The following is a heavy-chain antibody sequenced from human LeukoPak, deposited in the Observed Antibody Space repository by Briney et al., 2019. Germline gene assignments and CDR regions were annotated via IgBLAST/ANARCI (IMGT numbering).Heavy chain of an antibody. V-gene: IGHV1-18*01. D-gene: IGHD1-26*01. J-gene: IGHJ3*02. CDR3: ARGGRWELPRPYAFDI. CDR2: ISVYNGHT. CDR1: AYTFTSYG. Sequence: ASVKVSCKASAYTFTSYGISWVRQAPGQGLEWMGWISVYNGHTNYAQNLQGRVTMTTDTSTSTAYMELRSLRSDDTAVYYCARGGRWELPRPYAFDIWGQGTMVTVSS.